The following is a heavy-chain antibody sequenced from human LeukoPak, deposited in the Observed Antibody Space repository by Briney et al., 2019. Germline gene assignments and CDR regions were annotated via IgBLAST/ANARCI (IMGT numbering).Heavy chain of an antibody. V-gene: IGHV4-59*01. CDR3: ARGYGGYYYYYMDV. CDR1: GGSISSYY. J-gene: IGHJ6*03. D-gene: IGHD5-18*01. Sequence: PSETLSLTCTVSGGSISSYYWSWIRQPPGRGLEWIGYIYYSGSTNYNPSLKSRVTISVDTSKNQFSLKLSSVAAADTAVYYCARGYGGYYYYYMDVWGKGTTVTISS. CDR2: IYYSGST.